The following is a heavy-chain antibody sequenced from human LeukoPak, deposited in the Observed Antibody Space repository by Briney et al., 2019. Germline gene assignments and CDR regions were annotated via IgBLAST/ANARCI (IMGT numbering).Heavy chain of an antibody. Sequence: GGSLRLSCAASGFTFSSYWMSWVRQAPGKGLEWVANIKQDGSEKYYVDSVKGRFTISRDNAKNSLYLQMNSLRAEDTAVYYCARAVTSLYYYYMDVWGKGTTVTVSS. J-gene: IGHJ6*03. V-gene: IGHV3-7*01. D-gene: IGHD2/OR15-2a*01. CDR3: ARAVTSLYYYYMDV. CDR1: GFTFSSYW. CDR2: IKQDGSEK.